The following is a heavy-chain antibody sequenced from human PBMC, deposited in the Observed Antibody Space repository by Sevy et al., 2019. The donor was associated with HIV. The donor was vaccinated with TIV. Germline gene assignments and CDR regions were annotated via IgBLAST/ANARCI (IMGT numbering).Heavy chain of an antibody. J-gene: IGHJ4*02. V-gene: IGHV1-69*06. Sequence: ASVKVSCKASGGTFSSYAISWVRQAPGQGLEWMGGIIPIFGTANYAQMFQGRVTITAAKSTSTAYMELSSLRSEDTAVYYCARGCSGGSCAYYFDYWGQGTLVTVSS. CDR1: GGTFSSYA. CDR2: IIPIFGTA. CDR3: ARGCSGGSCAYYFDY. D-gene: IGHD2-15*01.